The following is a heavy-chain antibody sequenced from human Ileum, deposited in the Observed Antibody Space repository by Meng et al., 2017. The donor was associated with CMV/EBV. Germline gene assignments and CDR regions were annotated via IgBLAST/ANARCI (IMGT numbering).Heavy chain of an antibody. Sequence: LTGAASGFIFDNYGMSWVRQSPGKGLEWVSSISGHGWTYYADSVKGRFTISRDNAKNSVYLQMDSLRAEDTAIYYCSRGRVSCNSVTCHLGWFDPWGQGTLVTVSS. D-gene: IGHD2/OR15-2a*01. CDR2: ISGHGWT. V-gene: IGHV3-23*01. J-gene: IGHJ5*02. CDR1: GFIFDNYG. CDR3: SRGRVSCNSVTCHLGWFDP.